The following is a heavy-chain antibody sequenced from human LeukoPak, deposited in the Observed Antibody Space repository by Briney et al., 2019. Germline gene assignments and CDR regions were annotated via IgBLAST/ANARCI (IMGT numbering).Heavy chain of an antibody. Sequence: GGSLRLSCAASGFTLSSYSLNWVRQAPGKGLEWVSSISSSSSYIYYADSVKGRFTISRDNSKNTLYLQMNSLRAEDTAVYYCARGVSMDVWGQGTTVTVSS. CDR2: ISSSSSYI. V-gene: IGHV3-21*01. D-gene: IGHD3-10*01. CDR1: GFTLSSYS. CDR3: ARGVSMDV. J-gene: IGHJ6*02.